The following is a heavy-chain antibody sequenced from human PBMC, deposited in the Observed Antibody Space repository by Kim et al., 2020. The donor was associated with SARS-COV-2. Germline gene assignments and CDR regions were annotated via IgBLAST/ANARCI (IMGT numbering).Heavy chain of an antibody. Sequence: SLRLSCAASGFTFSSYAMHWVRQAPGKGLEWVAVISYDGSNKYYADSVKGRFTISRDNSKNTLYLQMNSLRAEDTAVYYCARDRTYYGSGSYPNYYYG. D-gene: IGHD3-10*01. J-gene: IGHJ6*01. CDR1: GFTFSSYA. V-gene: IGHV3-30*04. CDR3: ARDRTYYGSGSYPNYYYG. CDR2: ISYDGSNK.